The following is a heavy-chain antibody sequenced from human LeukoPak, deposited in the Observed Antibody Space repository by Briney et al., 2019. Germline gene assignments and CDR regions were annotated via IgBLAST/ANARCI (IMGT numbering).Heavy chain of an antibody. D-gene: IGHD6-13*01. Sequence: ASVKVSCKASGYPFTGYYMHWVRQAPGQGLEWMGWINPNSGGTNYAQKFQGRVTMTRDTSISTAYMELSRLRSDDTAVYYCARDGYSSSWYADYWGQGTLVTVSS. CDR3: ARDGYSSSWYADY. CDR1: GYPFTGYY. J-gene: IGHJ4*02. CDR2: INPNSGGT. V-gene: IGHV1-2*02.